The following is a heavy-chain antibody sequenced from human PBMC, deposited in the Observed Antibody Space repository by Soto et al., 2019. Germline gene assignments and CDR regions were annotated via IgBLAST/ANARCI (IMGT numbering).Heavy chain of an antibody. CDR2: ISYNGSNQ. CDR1: GFTFNIYG. V-gene: IGHV3-30*18. J-gene: IGHJ4*02. Sequence: GGPLRLSCAASGFTFNIYGMHWVRQAPDKGLEWVALISYNGSNQYYADSVKGRFTISRDNSKNTLFLQMNSLRADDTAVYYCAKDQASGQGSFDSWGQGTLVTVSS. CDR3: AKDQASGQGSFDS.